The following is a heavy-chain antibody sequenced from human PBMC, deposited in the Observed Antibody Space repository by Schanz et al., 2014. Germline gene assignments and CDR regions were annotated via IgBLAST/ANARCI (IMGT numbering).Heavy chain of an antibody. Sequence: EEQLVESGGGLVQPGGSLRLSCLASGFAFSSYGMNWLRQAPGKGLEWVSALSEGGGGTHYADSVRGRFTISRDNSKNTLYLQMNSLRAEDTAVYYCARDHTTESYYSAGPPIDYWGQGTLLTVSS. V-gene: IGHV3-23*04. D-gene: IGHD1-26*01. CDR3: ARDHTTESYYSAGPPIDY. J-gene: IGHJ4*02. CDR1: GFAFSSYG. CDR2: LSEGGGGT.